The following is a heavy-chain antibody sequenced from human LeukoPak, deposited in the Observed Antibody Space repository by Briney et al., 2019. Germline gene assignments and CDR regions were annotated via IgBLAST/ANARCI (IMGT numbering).Heavy chain of an antibody. CDR3: AGGYSGYRSDY. V-gene: IGHV3-74*01. Sequence: GGSLRLSCAASGFTFSNYWMHWVRQAPGKGPVWVSRTKSDGTTTNYADSVKGRFTISRDNAKNTLYLQMNGLRVEDTAVYYCAGGYSGYRSDYWGQGTLVTVSS. J-gene: IGHJ4*02. CDR1: GFTFSNYW. CDR2: TKSDGTTT. D-gene: IGHD5-12*01.